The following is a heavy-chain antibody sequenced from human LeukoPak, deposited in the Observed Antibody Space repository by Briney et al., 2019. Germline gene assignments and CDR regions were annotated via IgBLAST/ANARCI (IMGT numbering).Heavy chain of an antibody. D-gene: IGHD3-10*01. J-gene: IGHJ4*02. CDR2: INHSGST. CDR3: ARYHLLWFGESFAGFDY. CDR1: GGSFSGYY. Sequence: SETLSLTCAVYGGSFSGYYWGWIRQPPGKGLEWIGEINHSGSTNYNPSLKSRVTISVDTSKNQFSLKLSSVTAADTAVYYCARYHLLWFGESFAGFDYWGQGTLVTVSS. V-gene: IGHV4-34*01.